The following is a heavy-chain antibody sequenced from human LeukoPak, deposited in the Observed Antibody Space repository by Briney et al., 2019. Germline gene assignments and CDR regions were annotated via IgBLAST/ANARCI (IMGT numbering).Heavy chain of an antibody. D-gene: IGHD3-22*01. CDR2: IYYSGST. J-gene: IGHJ4*02. CDR3: ARGVGYYDSSGQPFDY. V-gene: IGHV4-30-4*01. Sequence: SWIRQPPGXGLEXIGYIYYSGSTYYNPSLKSRVTISVDTSKNQFSLKLSSVTAADTAVYYCARGVGYYDSSGQPFDYWGQGTLVTVSS.